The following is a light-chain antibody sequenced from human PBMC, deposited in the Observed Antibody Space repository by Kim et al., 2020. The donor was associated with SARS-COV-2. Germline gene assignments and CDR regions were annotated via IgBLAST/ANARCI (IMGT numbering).Light chain of an antibody. V-gene: IGKV3-15*01. Sequence: PGERATLACRASQSVSSNLAWYQQKPGQAPRLLIYGASTRATGIPARFSGSGSGTEFTLTISSLQSEDFAVYYCQQYNNWPPMYTFGQGTKLEI. CDR3: QQYNNWPPMYT. CDR2: GAS. J-gene: IGKJ2*01. CDR1: QSVSSN.